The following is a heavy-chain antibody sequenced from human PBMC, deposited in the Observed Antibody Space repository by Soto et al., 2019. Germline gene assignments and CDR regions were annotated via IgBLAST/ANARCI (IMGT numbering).Heavy chain of an antibody. D-gene: IGHD6-19*01. J-gene: IGHJ6*02. V-gene: IGHV1-69*01. CDR3: ARISQWMVHSYYYYGMDV. Sequence: XSVKVSCTASVGTFSSYAISWLRQAPGQGLEWMGGIIPIFGTANYAQKFQGRVTITADESTSTAYMELSSLRSEDTAVYYCARISQWMVHSYYYYGMDVWGQGTTVTVSS. CDR2: IIPIFGTA. CDR1: VGTFSSYA.